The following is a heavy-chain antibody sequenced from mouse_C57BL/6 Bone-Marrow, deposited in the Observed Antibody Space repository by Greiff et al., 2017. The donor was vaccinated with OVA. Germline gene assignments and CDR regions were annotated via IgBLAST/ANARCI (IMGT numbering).Heavy chain of an antibody. CDR2: IRSKSNNYAT. CDR3: VRHGTAQATSYFDV. D-gene: IGHD3-2*02. V-gene: IGHV10-1*01. CDR1: GFSFNTYA. J-gene: IGHJ1*03. Sequence: EVKVEESGGGLVQPKGSLKLSCAASGFSFNTYAMNWVRQAPGKGLEWVARIRSKSNNYATYYADSVKDRFTISRDDSESMLYLQMNNLKTEDTAMYYCVRHGTAQATSYFDVWGTGTTVTVFS.